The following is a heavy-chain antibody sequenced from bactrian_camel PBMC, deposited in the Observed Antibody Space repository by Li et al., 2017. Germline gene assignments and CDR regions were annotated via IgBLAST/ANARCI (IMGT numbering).Heavy chain of an antibody. CDR1: GDTYMSYC. Sequence: HVQLEESGGGSVQAGGSLRLSCAASGDTYMSYCMGWFRRVPGKKREAVAAIDPAGSTTYSDPVKGRFTISRGNRNVVYLQMDSLKPEDSGMYYCGAKDFTPCRPPLYDYLTDDQGTQVTVS. J-gene: IGHJ4*01. D-gene: IGHD3*01. CDR2: IDPAGST. V-gene: IGHV3S53*01.